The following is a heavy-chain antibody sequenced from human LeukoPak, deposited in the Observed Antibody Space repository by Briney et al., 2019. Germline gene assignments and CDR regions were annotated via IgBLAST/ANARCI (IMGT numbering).Heavy chain of an antibody. CDR2: ISAYNGNT. J-gene: IGHJ4*02. CDR1: GYTFTSYG. CDR3: ARAGEYCSGGSCYSGVYFDY. D-gene: IGHD2-15*01. V-gene: IGHV1-18*01. Sequence: GASVKVSCKASGYTFTSYGISWVRQAPGQGLEWMGWISAYNGNTNYAQKLQGRVTMTTDTSTSTAYMELSSLRSEDTAVYYCARAGEYCSGGSCYSGVYFDYWGQGTLVTVSS.